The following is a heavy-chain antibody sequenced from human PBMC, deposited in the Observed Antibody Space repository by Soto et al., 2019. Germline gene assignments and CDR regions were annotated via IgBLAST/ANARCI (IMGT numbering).Heavy chain of an antibody. CDR3: ARGRDIARWFDP. J-gene: IGHJ5*02. V-gene: IGHV4-30-4*01. CDR2: IYYSGST. CDR1: CGSISSGDYY. Sequence: SSTLSLTSTVSCGSISSGDYYWSWIRQPPGKGLEWIGYIYYSGSTYYNPSLKSRVTISVDTSKNQFSLKLSSVTAADTAVYYCARGRDIARWFDPWGQGTLVTVSS. D-gene: IGHD2-15*01.